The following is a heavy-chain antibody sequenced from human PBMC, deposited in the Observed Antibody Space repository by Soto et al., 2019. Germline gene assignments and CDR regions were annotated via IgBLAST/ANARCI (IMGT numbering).Heavy chain of an antibody. D-gene: IGHD5-18*01. CDR3: EKEAYGYGSRYFDT. CDR1: GFTFSTYD. Sequence: QVQLVESGGGVVQPGRSLRLSCAASGFTFSTYDMHWVRQAPGKGLEWVAVISYDGSNKYYADSVKGRFTISRDNSKTTLYPKMNSMRAEDTAVYYCEKEAYGYGSRYFDTWGQGTLVTVSS. V-gene: IGHV3-30*18. CDR2: ISYDGSNK. J-gene: IGHJ4*02.